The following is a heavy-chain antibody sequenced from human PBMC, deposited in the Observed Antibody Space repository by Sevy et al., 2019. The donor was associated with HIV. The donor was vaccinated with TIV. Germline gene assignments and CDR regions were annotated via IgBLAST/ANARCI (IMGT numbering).Heavy chain of an antibody. J-gene: IGHJ4*02. CDR3: AKDYYGSGSYYMLFY. V-gene: IGHV3-30*18. CDR1: GFTFSSYG. CDR2: ISYDGSNK. D-gene: IGHD3-10*01. Sequence: GGSLRLSCAASGFTFSSYGMHWVRQAPGKGLEWMAVISYDGSNKYYADSVKGRFTISRDNSKNTLYLQMNSLRAEDTAVYYCAKDYYGSGSYYMLFYWGQGTLVTVSS.